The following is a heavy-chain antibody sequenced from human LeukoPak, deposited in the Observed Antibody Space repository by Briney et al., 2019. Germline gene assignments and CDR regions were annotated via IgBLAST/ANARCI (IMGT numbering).Heavy chain of an antibody. CDR3: ARVRLDRSERNLDAFEN. J-gene: IGHJ3*02. V-gene: IGHV3-53*01. Sequence: PGGSLRLSCAASGFPVSSNYMSWVRQAPGKGLEWVSNIYSGGSTYYADSVKGRFTISRDNSKNTVFLQMNSLRAEDTAIYFCARVRLDRSERNLDAFENWGQGTMVTVSS. CDR2: IYSGGST. D-gene: IGHD1-14*01. CDR1: GFPVSSNY.